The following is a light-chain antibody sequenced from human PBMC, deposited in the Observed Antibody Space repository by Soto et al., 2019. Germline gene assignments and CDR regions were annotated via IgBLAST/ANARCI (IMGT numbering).Light chain of an antibody. J-gene: IGKJ1*01. V-gene: IGKV3-20*01. Sequence: EIVLTQSPGTLSLSPGERATLSCRASQSVSGSYLAWYQQKPGQAPRLLIYGASNRATGIPDRFSGSGSGTDFTLTISRLEPEDFAMFYCQQFGNSPRTVGQGTKV. CDR3: QQFGNSPRT. CDR2: GAS. CDR1: QSVSGSY.